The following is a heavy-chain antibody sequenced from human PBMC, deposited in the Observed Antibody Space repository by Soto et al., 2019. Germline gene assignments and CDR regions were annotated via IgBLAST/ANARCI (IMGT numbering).Heavy chain of an antibody. J-gene: IGHJ4*02. V-gene: IGHV3-9*01. CDR3: AKDSYYYDSSGYYSE. CDR2: ISWNSGSI. Sequence: GGSLRLSCAASGFTFDDYAMHWVRQAPGKGLEWVSGISWNSGSIGYADSVKGRFTISRDNAKNSLYLQMNSLRAEDTALYYCAKDSYYYDSSGYYSEWGQGTLVTVSS. D-gene: IGHD3-22*01. CDR1: GFTFDDYA.